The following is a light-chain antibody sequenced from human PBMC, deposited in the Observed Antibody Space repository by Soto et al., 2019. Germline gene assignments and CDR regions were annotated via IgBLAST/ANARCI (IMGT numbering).Light chain of an antibody. J-gene: IGKJ1*01. CDR2: GAS. CDR1: QSVGIN. Sequence: ERVMTQSPAILSVSPGEGATLSCRASQSVGINLAWFQQKLGQAPRLLIYGASTRDTGIPARFSGSGSGTEFTLTISGLQPEDFAVYYCQQYGTFGQGTKVDIK. CDR3: QQYGT. V-gene: IGKV3-15*01.